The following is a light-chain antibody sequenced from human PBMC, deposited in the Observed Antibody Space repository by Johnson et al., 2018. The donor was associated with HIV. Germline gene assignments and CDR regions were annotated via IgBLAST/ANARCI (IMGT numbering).Light chain of an antibody. J-gene: IGLJ1*01. CDR1: SSNIGNNY. CDR3: GTWDSSLRGV. Sequence: QSVLTQPPSVSAAPGQKVTISCSGSSSNIGNNYVSWYQQLPGTAPKLLIYENNKRPSGIPDRFSGSKSGTYATLGITGLQTGDEADYYCGTWDSSLRGVFGTGTKVTVL. CDR2: ENN. V-gene: IGLV1-51*02.